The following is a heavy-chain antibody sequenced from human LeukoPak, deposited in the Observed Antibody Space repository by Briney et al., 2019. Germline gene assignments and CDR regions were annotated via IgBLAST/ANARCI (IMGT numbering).Heavy chain of an antibody. J-gene: IGHJ6*02. CDR3: ARDYRDYYYGMDV. Sequence: GGSLRLSCAASGFTFSSYAMHWVRQAPGKGLEWVAVISYDGSNKYYADSVKGRFTTSRDNSKNTLYLQMNSLRAEDTAVYYCARDYRDYYYGMDVWGQGTTVTVSS. V-gene: IGHV3-30-3*01. D-gene: IGHD4-11*01. CDR2: ISYDGSNK. CDR1: GFTFSSYA.